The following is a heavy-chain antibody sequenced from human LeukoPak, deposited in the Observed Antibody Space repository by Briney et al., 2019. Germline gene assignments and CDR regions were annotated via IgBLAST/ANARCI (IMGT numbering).Heavy chain of an antibody. V-gene: IGHV3-23*01. Sequence: GGSLRLSCAASGFIFGSYAMSWVRQAPGKGLEWVSGISGSGGSTYYADSVKGRFTTSRDNSKNTLYLQMNSLRAEGTAVYYCAKDHSYCGGDCYSYFFDYWGQGTLVTVSS. CDR3: AKDHSYCGGDCYSYFFDY. D-gene: IGHD2-21*02. J-gene: IGHJ4*02. CDR1: GFIFGSYA. CDR2: ISGSGGST.